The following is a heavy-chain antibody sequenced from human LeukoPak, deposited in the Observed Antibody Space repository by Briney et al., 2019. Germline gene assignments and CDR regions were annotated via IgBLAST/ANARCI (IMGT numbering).Heavy chain of an antibody. Sequence: GGSLRLSCAASGFTFSSYGMSWVRQAPGKGLEWVSAISGSGGSTYYADSVKGRFTISRDNSKNTLYLQMNSLRAEDTAVYYCAREINYYDSSGYYHDAFDVWGQGTMVTVSS. V-gene: IGHV3-23*01. J-gene: IGHJ3*01. D-gene: IGHD3-22*01. CDR1: GFTFSSYG. CDR3: AREINYYDSSGYYHDAFDV. CDR2: ISGSGGST.